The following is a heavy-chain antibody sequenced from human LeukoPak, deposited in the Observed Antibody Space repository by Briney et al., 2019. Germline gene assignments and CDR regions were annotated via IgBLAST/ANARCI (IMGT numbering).Heavy chain of an antibody. D-gene: IGHD2-2*02. V-gene: IGHV4-34*01. CDR2: INHSGST. CDR3: ARDSVVVPAAISPNWFDP. J-gene: IGHJ5*02. Sequence: SETLSLTCAVYGGSFSGYYWSWIRQPPGKGLEWIGEINHSGSTNYNPSLKSRVTISVDMSKNQFSLKLSSVTAADTAVYYCARDSVVVPAAISPNWFDPWGQGTLVTVSS. CDR1: GGSFSGYY.